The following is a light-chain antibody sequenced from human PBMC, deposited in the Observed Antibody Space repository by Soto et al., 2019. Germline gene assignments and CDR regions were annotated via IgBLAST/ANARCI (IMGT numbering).Light chain of an antibody. J-gene: IGKJ1*01. CDR1: QGISTS. CDR2: GAS. CDR3: QQAKTFPWT. V-gene: IGKV1-12*01. Sequence: DVQMTQSPPFVSASVGDRVAITCRASQGISTSLVWYQHKPGKAPELLIFGASNLQTGVPSSFSGSGSGTDFTLSITSLQPDDSATYYCQQAKTFPWTFGQGTKVEI.